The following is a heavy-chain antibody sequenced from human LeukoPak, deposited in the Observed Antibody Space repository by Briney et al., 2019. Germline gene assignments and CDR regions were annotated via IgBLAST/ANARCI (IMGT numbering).Heavy chain of an antibody. Sequence: PSETLSLTCAVYGGSFSGYYWSWIRQPPGKGLEWIGEINHSGSTNYNPSLKSRVTISVDTSKNQFSLKLSSVTAADTAVYFCARHSTPHYYDSHFDHWGQGTPVTVSS. J-gene: IGHJ4*02. CDR3: ARHSTPHYYDSHFDH. CDR1: GGSFSGYY. V-gene: IGHV4-34*01. CDR2: INHSGST. D-gene: IGHD3-22*01.